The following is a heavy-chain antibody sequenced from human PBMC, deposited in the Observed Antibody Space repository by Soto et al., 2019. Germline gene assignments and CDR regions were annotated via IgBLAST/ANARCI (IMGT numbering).Heavy chain of an antibody. J-gene: IGHJ5*02. V-gene: IGHV1-3*01. Sequence: ASVKVSCKASGYTYICYSIHWVRQAPGQRLEWMGWINVGNGNTKYSQNFQGRVTINQDTSTSTAYMELRSLTSEDTSVYYCARENRGSGSRCVGLWGPGHLVT. CDR2: INVGNGNT. CDR1: GYTYICYS. CDR3: ARENRGSGSRCVGL. D-gene: IGHD3-10*01.